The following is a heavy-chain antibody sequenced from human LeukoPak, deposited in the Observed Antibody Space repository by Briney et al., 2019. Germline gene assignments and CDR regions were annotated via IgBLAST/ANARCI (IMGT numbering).Heavy chain of an antibody. J-gene: IGHJ5*02. CDR3: ARPRFARITRSWFDP. CDR2: VYDSGST. V-gene: IGHV4-59*12. Sequence: SETLSLTCTVSGGSISSYYWTWIRQPPGKSLEWIGNVYDSGSTNYNPSLKRRVTISIDTSKNQFSLKLSSVTAADTAVYYCARPRFARITRSWFDPWGQGTLVTVSS. CDR1: GGSISSYY. D-gene: IGHD3-16*01.